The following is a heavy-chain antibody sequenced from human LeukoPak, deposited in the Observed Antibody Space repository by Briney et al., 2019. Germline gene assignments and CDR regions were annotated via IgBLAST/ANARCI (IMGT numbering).Heavy chain of an antibody. V-gene: IGHV3-23*01. J-gene: IGHJ4*02. D-gene: IGHD4-17*01. Sequence: GGSLRLSCAASGFTSSSYAMSWVRQAPGKGLEWVSAISGSGGSTYYADSVKGRFTISRDNSKNTLYLQMNSLRAEDTAVYYCAKSLSATVTTRTIDWGQGTLVTVSS. CDR2: ISGSGGST. CDR1: GFTSSSYA. CDR3: AKSLSATVTTRTID.